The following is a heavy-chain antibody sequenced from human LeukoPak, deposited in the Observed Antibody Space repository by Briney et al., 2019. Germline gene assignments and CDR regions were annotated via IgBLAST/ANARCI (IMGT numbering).Heavy chain of an antibody. CDR3: ARHFGGHSFGTTFDY. J-gene: IGHJ4*02. CDR1: GGSISSFY. V-gene: IGHV4-59*08. D-gene: IGHD5-18*01. CDR2: FPYIGST. Sequence: PSETLSLTCTVSGGSISSFYWSWIRQPPGKRLEWIGYFPYIGSTNYNPSLKSRVTISVDTSRNQFSLRLSSVTAADTAVYHCARHFGGHSFGTTFDYWGQGTLVTVSS.